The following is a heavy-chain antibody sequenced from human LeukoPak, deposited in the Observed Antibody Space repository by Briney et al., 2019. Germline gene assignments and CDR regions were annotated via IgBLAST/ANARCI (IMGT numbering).Heavy chain of an antibody. D-gene: IGHD5-18*01. CDR1: GFTCSSYA. J-gene: IGHJ6*03. Sequence: SGGSLTLSCAASGFTCSSYAMHWLRQAPGKGLEYFSAISSNGGSTYYANSVKGRFTISRDNSKNTLYLQMGSLRAEDMAVYYCARNHRTAMVSYYMDVWGKGTTVTISS. CDR2: ISSNGGST. V-gene: IGHV3-64*01. CDR3: ARNHRTAMVSYYMDV.